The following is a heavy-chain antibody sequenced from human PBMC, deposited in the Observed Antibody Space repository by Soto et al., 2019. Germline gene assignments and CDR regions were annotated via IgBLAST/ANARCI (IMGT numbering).Heavy chain of an antibody. CDR3: AREVAVAGIRNWFDP. D-gene: IGHD6-19*01. J-gene: IGHJ5*02. CDR1: GYIFSRSG. V-gene: IGHV1-18*01. CDR2: ISGSNGKT. Sequence: ASVKVSCKTSGYIFSRSGVAWVRQAPGQGLEWMGWISGSNGKTNYAQRFQGRVTMTRNTSISTAYMELSSLRSEDTAVYYCAREVAVAGIRNWFDPWGQGTLVTVSS.